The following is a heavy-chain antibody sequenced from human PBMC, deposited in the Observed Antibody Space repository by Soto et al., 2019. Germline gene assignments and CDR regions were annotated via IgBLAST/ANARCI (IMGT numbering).Heavy chain of an antibody. CDR2: ISWNSGSI. D-gene: IGHD1-1*01. V-gene: IGHV3-9*01. J-gene: IGHJ4*02. Sequence: GGSLRLSCAASGFTFDDYAMHWVRQAPGKGLEWVSGISWNSGSIGYADSVKGRFTISRDNSKNTLYLQMNSLRAEDTAVYYCAKDSIKATGFDYWGQGTLVTVSS. CDR3: AKDSIKATGFDY. CDR1: GFTFDDYA.